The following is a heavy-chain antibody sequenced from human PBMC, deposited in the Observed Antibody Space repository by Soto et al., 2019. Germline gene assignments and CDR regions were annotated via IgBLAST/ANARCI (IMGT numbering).Heavy chain of an antibody. D-gene: IGHD2-21*02. CDR1: DYSFSSYA. CDR3: VTYDVTPPGLGFDY. Sequence: QIKLVQSGAEVKKPGASVKVSCKASDYSFSSYAISWVRQAPGQGLEWMGWINPYNENTNYAQRFQGRISMPTYTSNRKASIELRSLSLDDTATYYCVTYDVTPPGLGFDYWGQGTLVTVSS. V-gene: IGHV1-18*01. CDR2: INPYNENT. J-gene: IGHJ4*02.